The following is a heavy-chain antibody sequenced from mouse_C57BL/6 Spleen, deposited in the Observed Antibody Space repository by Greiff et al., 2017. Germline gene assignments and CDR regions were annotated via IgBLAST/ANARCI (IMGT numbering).Heavy chain of an antibody. CDR2: IDPSDSET. D-gene: IGHD1-1*01. J-gene: IGHJ1*03. V-gene: IGHV1-52*01. CDR1: GYTFTSYW. CDR3: ARGGYYGSTDV. Sequence: QVQLQQPGAELVRPGSSVKLSCKASGYTFTSYWMHWVKQRPIPGLEWIGNIDPSDSETHYNQKFKDKATLTLDKSSSQAYMQLSSLTSEDSAVYYCARGGYYGSTDVWGTGTTVTVSS.